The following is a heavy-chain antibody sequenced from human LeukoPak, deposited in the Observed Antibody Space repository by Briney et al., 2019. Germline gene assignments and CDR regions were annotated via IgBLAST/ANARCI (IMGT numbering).Heavy chain of an antibody. CDR2: IYYSGST. V-gene: IGHV4-59*08. CDR3: ARMTTVTKGAFDI. Sequence: PSETLSLTCTVSGGSISSYYWSWIRQPPGKGLEWIGYIYYSGSTNYNPSLKSRVTISVDTSKNQFSLKLSSVTAADTAVYYCARMTTVTKGAFDIWGQGTMATVSS. J-gene: IGHJ3*02. CDR1: GGSISSYY. D-gene: IGHD4-17*01.